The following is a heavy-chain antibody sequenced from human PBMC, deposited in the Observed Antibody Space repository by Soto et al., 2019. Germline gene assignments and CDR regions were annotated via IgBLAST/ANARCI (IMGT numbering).Heavy chain of an antibody. J-gene: IGHJ6*02. D-gene: IGHD6-19*01. Sequence: PRLSCAASGFTFSSYAMNWVRQAPGKGLEWVSGISGSGVTTYYADSVKGRFTISRDNSKNTLFLQMNSLRADDTAVYYCAKTKKWLVKDYDFGMDVWGQGTTVTVSS. CDR1: GFTFSSYA. V-gene: IGHV3-23*01. CDR2: ISGSGVTT. CDR3: AKTKKWLVKDYDFGMDV.